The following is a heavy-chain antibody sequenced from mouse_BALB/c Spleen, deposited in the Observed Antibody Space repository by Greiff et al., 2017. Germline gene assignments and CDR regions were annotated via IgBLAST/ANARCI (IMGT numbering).Heavy chain of an antibody. D-gene: IGHD1-1*02. J-gene: IGHJ4*01. Sequence: VQLQQSGAELVRSGASVKLSCTASGFNIKDYYMHWVKQRPEQGLEWIGWIDPENGDTEYAPKFQGKATMTADTSSNTAYLQLSSLTSEDTDVYYCNACDGGGAMDYWGQGTSVTVSS. CDR3: NACDGGGAMDY. V-gene: IGHV14-4*02. CDR2: IDPENGDT. CDR1: GFNIKDYY.